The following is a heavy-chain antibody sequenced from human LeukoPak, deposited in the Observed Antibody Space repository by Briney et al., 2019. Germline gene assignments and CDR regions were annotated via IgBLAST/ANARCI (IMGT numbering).Heavy chain of an antibody. V-gene: IGHV3-21*01. CDR2: ISSSSSYI. J-gene: IGHJ4*02. Sequence: GGSLRLSCAASGFTFSNYGMNWVRQAPGEGLEWVSSISSSSSYIYYADSVKGRFTISRDNAKNSLYLQMNSLRAEDTAVYYCARETPSGIAAANGFDYWGQGTLVTVSS. CDR1: GFTFSNYG. D-gene: IGHD6-13*01. CDR3: ARETPSGIAAANGFDY.